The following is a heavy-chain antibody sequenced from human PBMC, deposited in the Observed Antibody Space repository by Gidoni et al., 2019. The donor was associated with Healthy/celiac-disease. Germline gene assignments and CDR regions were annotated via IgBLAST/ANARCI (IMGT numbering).Heavy chain of an antibody. J-gene: IGHJ5*02. CDR1: GFTFSSYS. CDR2: ISSSSSTI. D-gene: IGHD2-2*01. V-gene: IGHV3-48*01. CDR3: ARDLKVVPAAIQNWFDP. Sequence: EVQLVESGGGLVQPGGSLRLSCAASGFTFSSYSMNWVRQAPGKGLEWVSYISSSSSTIYYADSVKGRFTISRDNAKNSLYLQMNSLRAEDTAVYYCARDLKVVPAAIQNWFDPWGQGTLVTVSS.